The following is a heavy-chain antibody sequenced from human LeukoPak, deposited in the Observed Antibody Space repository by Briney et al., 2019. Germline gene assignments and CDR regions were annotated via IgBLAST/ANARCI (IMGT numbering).Heavy chain of an antibody. CDR3: ASGDTAMEEVNY. CDR2: ISAYNGNT. J-gene: IGHJ4*02. Sequence: ASVKVSCKASGYTFTSYGISWVRQAPGQGLEWMEWISAYNGNTNYAQKLQGRVTMTTDTSTSTAYMELRSLRSDDTAVYYCASGDTAMEEVNYWGQGTLVTVSS. D-gene: IGHD5-18*01. CDR1: GYTFTSYG. V-gene: IGHV1-18*01.